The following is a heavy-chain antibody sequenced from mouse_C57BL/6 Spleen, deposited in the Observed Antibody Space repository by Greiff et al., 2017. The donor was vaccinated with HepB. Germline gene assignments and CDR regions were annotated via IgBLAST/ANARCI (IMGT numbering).Heavy chain of an antibody. J-gene: IGHJ4*01. V-gene: IGHV1-54*01. D-gene: IGHD2-2*01. CDR3: ARSYGYGAMDY. CDR1: GYAFTNYL. CDR2: INPGSGGT. Sequence: VQLQQSGAELVRPGTSVKVSCKASGYAFTNYLIEWVKQRPGQGLEWIGVINPGSGGTNYNEKFKGKATLTADKSSSTAYMQLSSLTSEDSAVYFCARSYGYGAMDYWGQGTSVTVSS.